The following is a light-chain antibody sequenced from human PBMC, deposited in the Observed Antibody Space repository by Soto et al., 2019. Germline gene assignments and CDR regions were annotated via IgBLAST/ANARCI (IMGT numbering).Light chain of an antibody. J-gene: IGLJ7*01. V-gene: IGLV1-47*02. CDR3: VAWDDSMSCRE. Sequence: QSVLTQPRSASGTPGESVTISCSGSGSNIGSHDVYWYQHLPGTAPKVLIYRNDQRPSGVPDRFSASRSGTSASLAISGLRYENEADYYSVAWDDSMSCREFGGGTQATV. CDR2: RND. CDR1: GSNIGSHD.